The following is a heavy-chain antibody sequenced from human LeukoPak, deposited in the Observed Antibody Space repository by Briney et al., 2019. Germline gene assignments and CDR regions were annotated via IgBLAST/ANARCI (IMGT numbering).Heavy chain of an antibody. V-gene: IGHV1-18*01. CDR1: GYTFTSYG. CDR3: ATVPYNSNHNYFDY. J-gene: IGHJ4*02. D-gene: IGHD1-14*01. Sequence: ASVKVSCKASGYTFTSYGISWVRQAPGQGLEWMGWISAYNGNTNYAQKLQGRVTMTTDTSTSTAYMELRSLRSDDTAVYYCATVPYNSNHNYFDYWGQGTLVTVSS. CDR2: ISAYNGNT.